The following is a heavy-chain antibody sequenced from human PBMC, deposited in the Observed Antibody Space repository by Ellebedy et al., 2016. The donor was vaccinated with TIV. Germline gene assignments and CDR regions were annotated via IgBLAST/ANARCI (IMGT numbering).Heavy chain of an antibody. CDR3: ARDWGWGPGRTGLDY. CDR1: GYRFTSFG. CDR2: ISTDRSNT. V-gene: IGHV1-18*01. D-gene: IGHD1-1*01. Sequence: AASVKVSCKASGYRFTSFGISWVRQAPGQGLEWMGWISTDRSNTNYAEKFRHRGVMTTDASTNTAYMELGSLRSDDTAMYYCARDWGWGPGRTGLDYWGQGTLVTVSS. J-gene: IGHJ4*02.